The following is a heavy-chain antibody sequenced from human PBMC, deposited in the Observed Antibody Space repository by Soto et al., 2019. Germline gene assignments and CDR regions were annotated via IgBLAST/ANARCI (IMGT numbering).Heavy chain of an antibody. CDR3: NIPNYFDSSGYPS. J-gene: IGHJ1*01. Sequence: ASVKVSCKASGYTLTNYNIHWVRQAPGQGLEWMGMIRTSGGSTSDAQKVQGRVTLTTDTSTSTVYMELSSLTSEDTAVYYCNIPNYFDSSGYPSWGQGTLVTVSS. CDR1: GYTLTNYN. D-gene: IGHD3-22*01. V-gene: IGHV1-46*01. CDR2: IRTSGGST.